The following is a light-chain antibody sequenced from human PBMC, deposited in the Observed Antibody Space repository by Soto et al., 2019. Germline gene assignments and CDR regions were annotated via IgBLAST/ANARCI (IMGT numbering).Light chain of an antibody. CDR1: QGISNY. CDR3: QKYISAPRWT. V-gene: IGKV1-27*01. J-gene: IGKJ1*01. CDR2: AAS. Sequence: DIQMTQSPSSLSASVGDRVTITCRASQGISNYLAWYQQKPGKVPKLMIYAASTLQPGVPSRFSGSGSGTDFTLTISSLQPEDVATYYCQKYISAPRWTFGQGTKVEIK.